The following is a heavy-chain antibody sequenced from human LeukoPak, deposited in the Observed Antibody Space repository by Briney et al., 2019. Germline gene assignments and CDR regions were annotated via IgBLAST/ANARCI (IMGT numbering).Heavy chain of an antibody. CDR2: ICTTGRT. J-gene: IGHJ4*02. V-gene: IGHV4-4*07. Sequence: KPSETLSLTCDVSGVSIQSYWWSWVRKPAGKGLEWIGRICTTGRTNYSPSFQSRVPMSIDVSSNQFSLTLRSVTAADTAVYYCARSGYTISAYHSDFWGQGAPVTVSS. CDR3: ARSGYTISAYHSDF. CDR1: GVSIQSYW. D-gene: IGHD5-18*01.